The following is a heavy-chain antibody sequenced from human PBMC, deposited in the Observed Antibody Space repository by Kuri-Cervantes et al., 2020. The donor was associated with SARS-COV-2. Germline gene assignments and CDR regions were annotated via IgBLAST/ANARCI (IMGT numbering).Heavy chain of an antibody. D-gene: IGHD6-19*01. J-gene: IGHJ4*02. V-gene: IGHV3-30*18. Sequence: GGSLRLSCAASGFTFSSYSMNWVRQAPGKGLEWVAVISYDGSNKYYADSVKGRFTISRDNSKNTLYLQMNSLRAEDTAVYYCAKDGSSGWEDFDYWGQGTLVTVSS. CDR1: GFTFSSYS. CDR3: AKDGSSGWEDFDY. CDR2: ISYDGSNK.